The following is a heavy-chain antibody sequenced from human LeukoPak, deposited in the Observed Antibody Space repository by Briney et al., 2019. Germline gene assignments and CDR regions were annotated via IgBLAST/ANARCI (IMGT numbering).Heavy chain of an antibody. CDR3: ARDRPNYYGSGSYRYYYYYYMDV. CDR2: IYHTGST. V-gene: IGHV4-59*02. CDR1: GGSVSDYY. D-gene: IGHD3-10*01. J-gene: IGHJ6*03. Sequence: SETLSLTCTISGGSVSDYYWSWIRQSPGKGLEWIGYIYHTGSTSYSPSLKSRVTISADTSQNQFSLKLSSVTAADTAVYYCARDRPNYYGSGSYRYYYYYYMDVWGKGTTVTISS.